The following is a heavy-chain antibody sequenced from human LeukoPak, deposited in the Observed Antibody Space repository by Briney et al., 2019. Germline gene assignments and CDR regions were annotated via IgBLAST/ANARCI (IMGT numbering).Heavy chain of an antibody. CDR1: GDSLSSSY. D-gene: IGHD2-15*01. CDR3: ARDCSGGNCYLGVIDY. Sequence: SETLSLTCTVSGDSLSSSYWSWVRQPAGKGLEWIGRIYTSGYTNYNPSLKSRVTLSVETSKNQFSLKLTSVTDADAAVYYCARDCSGGNCYLGVIDYWGQGTQVIVSS. J-gene: IGHJ4*02. CDR2: IYTSGYT. V-gene: IGHV4-4*07.